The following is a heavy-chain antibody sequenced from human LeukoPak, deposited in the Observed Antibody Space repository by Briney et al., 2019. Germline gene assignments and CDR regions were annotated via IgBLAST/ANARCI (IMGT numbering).Heavy chain of an antibody. CDR3: ARDTRSGSYEH. CDR1: GGSISSSSYY. CDR2: IYYSGST. Sequence: SETLSLTCTVSGGSISSSSYYWGWIRQPPGKGLERIGSIYYSGSTYYNPSLKSRVTISVDTSKNQFSLKLSSVTAADTAVYYCARDTRSGSYEHWGQGTLVTVSS. J-gene: IGHJ4*02. D-gene: IGHD1-26*01. V-gene: IGHV4-39*07.